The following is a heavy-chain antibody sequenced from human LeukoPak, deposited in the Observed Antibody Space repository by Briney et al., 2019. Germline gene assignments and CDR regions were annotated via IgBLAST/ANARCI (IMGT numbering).Heavy chain of an antibody. CDR2: IYYSGST. J-gene: IGHJ5*02. CDR3: ARDGVYSNYDPAVWFDP. CDR1: GGSISSYY. V-gene: IGHV4-59*12. D-gene: IGHD4-11*01. Sequence: KPSETLSLTCTVSGGSISSYYWSWIRQPPGKGLEWIGYIYYSGSTNYNPSLKSRVTISVDTSKNQFSLKLSSVTAADTAVYYCARDGVYSNYDPAVWFDPWGQGTLVTVSS.